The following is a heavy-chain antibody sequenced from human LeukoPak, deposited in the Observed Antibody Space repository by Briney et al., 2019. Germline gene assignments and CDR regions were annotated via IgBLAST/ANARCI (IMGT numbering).Heavy chain of an antibody. CDR2: IYYSGST. J-gene: IGHJ3*01. CDR1: GGSISNYY. V-gene: IGHV4-59*08. Sequence: SEALSLTCTVSGGSISNYYWSWIRQPPEKGLEWIGYIYYSGSTNYNPSLKSRVTISVDTSKNQFSLKLTSVTAADTAVYYCARSYGDYITGAYAFDVWGQGTMVTGSS. D-gene: IGHD4-17*01. CDR3: ARSYGDYITGAYAFDV.